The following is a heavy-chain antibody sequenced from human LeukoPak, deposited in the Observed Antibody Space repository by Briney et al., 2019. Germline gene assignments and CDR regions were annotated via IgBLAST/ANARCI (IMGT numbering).Heavy chain of an antibody. Sequence: GGSLRLSCAASGFTFSSYWMNWVRQAPGKGLEWVSAISGSGGSTYYADSVKGRFTISRDNSKNTLYLQMNSLRAEDTAVYYCAKMEQGIYRDLDYWGQGTLVTVSS. J-gene: IGHJ4*02. CDR3: AKMEQGIYRDLDY. V-gene: IGHV3-23*01. CDR2: ISGSGGST. D-gene: IGHD5-24*01. CDR1: GFTFSSYW.